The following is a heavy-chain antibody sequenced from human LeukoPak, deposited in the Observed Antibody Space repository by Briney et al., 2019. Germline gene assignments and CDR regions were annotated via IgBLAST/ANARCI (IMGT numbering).Heavy chain of an antibody. Sequence: PGGSLRLSCAASGFTFSKSWMSWVRQAPGKGLEWVGRVKSETDGGTTDYAAPVKGRFTISRDDSNNMLYLQMNSLKTEDTAVYYCSDQIWFGVQGTQVTVSS. J-gene: IGHJ4*02. V-gene: IGHV3-15*01. CDR1: GFTFSKSW. D-gene: IGHD3-10*01. CDR2: VKSETDGGTT. CDR3: SDQIWF.